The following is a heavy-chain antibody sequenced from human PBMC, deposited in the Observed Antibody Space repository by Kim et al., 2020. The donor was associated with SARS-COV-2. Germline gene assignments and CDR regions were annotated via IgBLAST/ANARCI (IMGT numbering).Heavy chain of an antibody. CDR2: INHSGST. Sequence: SETLSLTCAVYGGSFSGYYWSWIRQPPGKGLEWIGEINHSGSTNYNPSLKSRVTISVDTSKNQFSLKLSSVTAADTAVYYCARGNGVVRGGYNYWGQGTL. CDR3: ARGNGVVRGGYNY. D-gene: IGHD3-10*01. J-gene: IGHJ4*02. V-gene: IGHV4-34*01. CDR1: GGSFSGYY.